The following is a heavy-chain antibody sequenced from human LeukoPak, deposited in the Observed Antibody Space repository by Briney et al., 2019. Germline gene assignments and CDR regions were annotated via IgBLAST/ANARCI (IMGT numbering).Heavy chain of an antibody. CDR1: GGTFISYA. CDR3: ARGRRNWNYGHDAFDI. J-gene: IGHJ3*02. D-gene: IGHD1-7*01. CDR2: IIPIFGTA. V-gene: IGHV1-69*13. Sequence: ASVKISCKASGGTFISYAISWVRQAPGQGLEWMGGIIPIFGTANYAQKFQGRVTITADESTSTAYMELSSLRSEDTAVYYCARGRRNWNYGHDAFDIWGQGTMVTVSS.